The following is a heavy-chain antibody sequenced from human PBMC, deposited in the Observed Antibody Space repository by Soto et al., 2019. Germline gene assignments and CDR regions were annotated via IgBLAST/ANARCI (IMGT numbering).Heavy chain of an antibody. CDR3: AKPSLAAAALGSFDY. CDR2: ISGSGGST. CDR1: GFTFDSPYSHA. D-gene: IGHD6-13*01. Sequence: EVLLLESGGGLVQPGGSLALSCAASGFTFDSPYSHAMSWVRQSPGKGPEWVSTISGSGGSTKYADSVKGRFTISRDNSKNAVFLQMTSLRVDDTAVYYCAKPSLAAAALGSFDYWGQGSLVTVSS. J-gene: IGHJ4*02. V-gene: IGHV3-23*01.